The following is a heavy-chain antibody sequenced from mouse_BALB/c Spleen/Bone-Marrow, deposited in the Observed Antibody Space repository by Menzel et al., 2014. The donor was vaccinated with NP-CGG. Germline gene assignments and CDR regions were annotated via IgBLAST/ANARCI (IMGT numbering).Heavy chain of an antibody. CDR1: GFTFSNYW. V-gene: IGHV6-6*02. D-gene: IGHD1-1*01. J-gene: IGHJ2*01. CDR3: TRQPYYGYFDY. CDR2: IRLKSNNYAT. Sequence: EVQLQQSGGGLVQPGGSMKLSCVASGFTFSNYWMNWVRQSPEKGLEWVAEIRLKSNNYATHYAESVKGRFTISRDDSKSSVYLQMNNLRAEDTGIYYCTRQPYYGYFDYWGQGTTLTVSS.